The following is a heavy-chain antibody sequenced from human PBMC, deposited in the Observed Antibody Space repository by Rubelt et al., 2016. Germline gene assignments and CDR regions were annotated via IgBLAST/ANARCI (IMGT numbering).Heavy chain of an antibody. CDR3: ARVRAVAGDNDY. CDR1: GGSISSGGYY. V-gene: IGHV4-31*03. CDR2: IYYIGST. Sequence: QVQLQESGPGLVKPSQTLSLTCTVSGGSISSGGYYWSWIRQHPGKGLEWIGYIYYIGSTYYNPSLNSRVTISVDTSKNQFSLKLSSVTAADTAVYYCARVRAVAGDNDYWGQGTLVTVSS. D-gene: IGHD6-19*01. J-gene: IGHJ4*02.